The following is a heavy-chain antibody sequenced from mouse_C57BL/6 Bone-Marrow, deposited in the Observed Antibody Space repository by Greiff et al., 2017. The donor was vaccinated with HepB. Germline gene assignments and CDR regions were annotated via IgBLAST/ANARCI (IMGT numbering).Heavy chain of an antibody. CDR3: TLNYYGSSSRY. D-gene: IGHD1-1*01. V-gene: IGHV6-6*01. J-gene: IGHJ2*01. Sequence: EVKLEESGGGLVQPGGSMKLSCAASGFTFSDAWMDWVRQSPEKGLERVAEIRNKANNHATYYAESVKGRFTISRDDSKSSVYLQMNSLRAEDTGIYYCTLNYYGSSSRYWGQGTTLTVSS. CDR2: IRNKANNHAT. CDR1: GFTFSDAW.